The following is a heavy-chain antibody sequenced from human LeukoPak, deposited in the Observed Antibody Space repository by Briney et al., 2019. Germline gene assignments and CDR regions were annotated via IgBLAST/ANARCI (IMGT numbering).Heavy chain of an antibody. Sequence: SETLSLTCAVYGGSFNDYYWTGIRQPPGKGLDGIGEINHSGSTNCNPSRKGGVTISLDTSENQFSRKLPSVTAADTAEYYCQSGLTFYGILTGLDSWGQGTLVTVSS. CDR2: INHSGST. D-gene: IGHD3-9*01. J-gene: IGHJ1*01. V-gene: IGHV4-34*01. CDR3: QSGLTFYGILTGLDS. CDR1: GGSFNDYY.